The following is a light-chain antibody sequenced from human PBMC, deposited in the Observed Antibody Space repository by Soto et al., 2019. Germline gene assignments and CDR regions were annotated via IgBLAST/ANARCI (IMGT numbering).Light chain of an antibody. J-gene: IGLJ3*02. CDR2: SDD. V-gene: IGLV1-44*01. CDR3: ASWEDSLNGWV. Sequence: QSVLTQPPSASGTPGQRVTISCSGSSSNVGSNTVSWYQQLPGTAPKVLIYSDDQRPSGVPDRFSGSRSGSSASQAISGLQSGDEADYYCASWEDSLNGWVIGGGTKLTVL. CDR1: SSNVGSNT.